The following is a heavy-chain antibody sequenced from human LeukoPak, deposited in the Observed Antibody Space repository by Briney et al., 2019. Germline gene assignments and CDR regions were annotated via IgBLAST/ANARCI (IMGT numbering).Heavy chain of an antibody. D-gene: IGHD5-18*01. CDR1: GFTFSSYG. J-gene: IGHJ2*01. V-gene: IGHV3-33*01. Sequence: PSGGSLRLSCAASGFTFSSYGMHWVRQAPGKGLEWVAVIWYDGSIKYYADSVKGRFSISRDNSKNTLYLQMHSLRVEDTAVYYCARDEGDSYGTYWYFDLWGRGTLVTVSS. CDR3: ARDEGDSYGTYWYFDL. CDR2: IWYDGSIK.